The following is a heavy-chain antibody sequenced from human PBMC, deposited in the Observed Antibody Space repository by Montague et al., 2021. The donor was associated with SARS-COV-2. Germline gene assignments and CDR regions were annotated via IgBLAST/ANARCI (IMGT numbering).Heavy chain of an antibody. Sequence: SETLSLTCTVSGGSMSDHYWAWIRQPPGKGLEWLAYIYYSGGINSNASLKSRVTMPVDTSKNQFSLKLTSVTAADTAVYYCARAVSVRRAVNWFDPWGQGTLVTVSS. V-gene: IGHV4-59*11. D-gene: IGHD3-10*01. CDR2: IYYSGGI. J-gene: IGHJ5*02. CDR3: ARAVSVRRAVNWFDP. CDR1: GGSMSDHY.